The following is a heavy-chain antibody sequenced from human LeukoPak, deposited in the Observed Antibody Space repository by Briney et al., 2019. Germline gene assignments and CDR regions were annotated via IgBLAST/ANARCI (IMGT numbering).Heavy chain of an antibody. D-gene: IGHD4-17*01. J-gene: IGHJ4*02. Sequence: SETLSLTCTVSGGSISISSYYWGWIRQPQGKGLEWIGSGYYSGNTYYNPSLESRVTISVDTSKNHFSLKLSSVTAADTAVYYCARLRDYGYYFDYWGQGTLVTVSS. CDR2: GYYSGNT. V-gene: IGHV4-39*02. CDR3: ARLRDYGYYFDY. CDR1: GGSISISSYY.